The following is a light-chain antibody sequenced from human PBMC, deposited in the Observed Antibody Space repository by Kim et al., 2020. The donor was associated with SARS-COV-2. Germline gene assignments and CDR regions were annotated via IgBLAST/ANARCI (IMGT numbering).Light chain of an antibody. CDR1: SSNIGGNS. CDR3: AAWEDSLSGWV. J-gene: IGLJ3*02. Sequence: GQRVTISCFGSSSNIGGNSVNWYQQLPGTAPKLLIYNDNQWPSGVPDRFSGSKSGTSASLAISGLQSEDEADYYCAAWEDSLSGWVFGGGTQLTVL. V-gene: IGLV1-44*01. CDR2: NDN.